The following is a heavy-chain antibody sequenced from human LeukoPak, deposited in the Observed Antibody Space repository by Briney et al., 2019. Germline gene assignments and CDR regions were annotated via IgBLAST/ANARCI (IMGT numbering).Heavy chain of an antibody. CDR1: GFTFSSYE. D-gene: IGHD6-19*01. V-gene: IGHV3-48*03. J-gene: IGHJ6*02. Sequence: GGSLRLSCAASGFTFSSYEMNWVRQAPGKGLEWVSYISSSGSTIYYADSVKGRFTISRDNAKNSLYLQMNSLRAEDTAVYYCARDPLEYSSGWYPQTYYYYGMDVWGQGTTVTVSS. CDR2: ISSSGSTI. CDR3: ARDPLEYSSGWYPQTYYYYGMDV.